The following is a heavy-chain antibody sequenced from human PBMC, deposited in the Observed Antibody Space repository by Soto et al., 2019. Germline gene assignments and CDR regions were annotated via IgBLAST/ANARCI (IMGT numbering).Heavy chain of an antibody. CDR2: INPSGGST. V-gene: IGHV1-46*01. D-gene: IGHD6-6*01. CDR3: ARGRIAARPLGASRFDY. J-gene: IGHJ4*02. Sequence: ASVKVSCKASGYTFTSYYMHWVRQAPGQGLEWMGIINPSGGSTSYAQKFQGRVTMTRDTSTSTVYMELSSLRSEDTAVYYCARGRIAARPLGASRFDYWGQGTLVTV. CDR1: GYTFTSYY.